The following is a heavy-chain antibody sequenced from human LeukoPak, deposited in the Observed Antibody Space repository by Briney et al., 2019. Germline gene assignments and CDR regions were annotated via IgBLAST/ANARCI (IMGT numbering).Heavy chain of an antibody. CDR2: ISWNSGSI. J-gene: IGHJ6*03. Sequence: PGGSLRLSCAASGFTFDDYAMHWVRQAPGKGLEWVSGISWNSGSIGYADSVKGRFTIFRDNAKNSLYLQMNSLRAEDTALYYCAKTATVTTGYMDVWGKGTTVTVSS. CDR3: AKTATVTTGYMDV. V-gene: IGHV3-9*01. D-gene: IGHD4-17*01. CDR1: GFTFDDYA.